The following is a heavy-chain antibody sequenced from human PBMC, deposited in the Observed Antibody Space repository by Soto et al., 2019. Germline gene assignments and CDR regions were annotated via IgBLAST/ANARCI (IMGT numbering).Heavy chain of an antibody. CDR2: ISAYNGNT. CDR1: GYTFTSYG. Sequence: ASVKGSCKATGYTFTSYGISWVRQAPGQGLEWMGWISAYNGNTIYAQKLQGRVTMTTDTSTSTAYMELRSLRSDDTAVYYCAREIQVTMVRGVITPLDYWGQGTLVTVSS. J-gene: IGHJ4*02. CDR3: AREIQVTMVRGVITPLDY. D-gene: IGHD3-10*01. V-gene: IGHV1-18*01.